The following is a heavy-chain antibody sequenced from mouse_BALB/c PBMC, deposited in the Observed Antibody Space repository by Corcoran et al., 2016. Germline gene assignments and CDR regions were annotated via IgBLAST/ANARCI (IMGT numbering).Heavy chain of an antibody. CDR2: IDPANGNT. J-gene: IGHJ4*01. CDR1: GFNIKDTY. V-gene: IGHV14-3*02. Sequence: EVQLQQSGAELVKPGASVKLSCTASGFNIKDTYMHWVKQRPEQGLEWIGRIDPANGNTKYDPKFQGKATLTADTSSNTAYLQLSSLKSEDTAVYYCAISGMITAYAMDYWGQGTSVTVSS. CDR3: AISGMITAYAMDY. D-gene: IGHD2-4*01.